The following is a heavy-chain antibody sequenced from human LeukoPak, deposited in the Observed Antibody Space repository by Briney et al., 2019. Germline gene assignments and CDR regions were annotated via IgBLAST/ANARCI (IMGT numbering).Heavy chain of an antibody. J-gene: IGHJ4*02. Sequence: ASVKVSRKASGGTFSSYAISWVRQAPGQGLEWMGGIIPIFGTANYAQKFQGRVTITADESTSTAYMELSSLRSEDTAVYYCASYYYDSSGYYSTFDYWGQGTLVTVSS. V-gene: IGHV1-69*13. CDR3: ASYYYDSSGYYSTFDY. CDR2: IIPIFGTA. D-gene: IGHD3-22*01. CDR1: GGTFSSYA.